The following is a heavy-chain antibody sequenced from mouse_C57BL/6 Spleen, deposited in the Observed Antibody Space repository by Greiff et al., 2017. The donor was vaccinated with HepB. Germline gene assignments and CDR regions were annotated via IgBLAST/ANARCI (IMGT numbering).Heavy chain of an antibody. D-gene: IGHD3-2*02. V-gene: IGHV1-82*01. CDR3: AREGDSSGRFAY. Sequence: VQLQQSGPELVKPGASVKISCKASGYAFSSSWMNWVKQRPGKGLEWIGRIYPGDGDTNYNGKFKGKATLTADKSSSTAYMQLSSLTSEDSAVYFCAREGDSSGRFAYWGQGTLVTVSA. CDR2: IYPGDGDT. CDR1: GYAFSSSW. J-gene: IGHJ3*01.